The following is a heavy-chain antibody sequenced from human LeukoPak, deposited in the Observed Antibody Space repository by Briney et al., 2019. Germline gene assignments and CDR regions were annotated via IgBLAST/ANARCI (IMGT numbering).Heavy chain of an antibody. CDR2: INHSGST. CDR3: ARGYSHPGYCSSTSCRLPFDY. Sequence: SETLSLTCAVYGGSFSGYYWSWIRQPPGKGLEWIGEINHSGSTNYNPPLKSRVTISVDTSKNQFSLKLSSVTAADTAVYYCARGYSHPGYCSSTSCRLPFDYWGQGTLVTVSS. J-gene: IGHJ4*02. CDR1: GGSFSGYY. D-gene: IGHD2-2*03. V-gene: IGHV4-34*01.